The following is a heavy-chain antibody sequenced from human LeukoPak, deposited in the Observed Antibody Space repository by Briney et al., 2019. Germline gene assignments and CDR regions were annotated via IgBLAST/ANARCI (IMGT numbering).Heavy chain of an antibody. D-gene: IGHD5-24*01. J-gene: IGHJ3*02. CDR2: IIPIFGTA. CDR1: GGTFSSYA. V-gene: IGHV1-69*13. CDR3: ARGYTIRRDGYNYVPGSAFDI. Sequence: GASVKVSCKASGGTFSSYAISWVRQAPGQGLEWMGGIIPIFGTANYAQKFQGRVTITADESTSTAYMELSSLRSEDTAVYYCARGYTIRRDGYNYVPGSAFDIWGQGTMVTVSS.